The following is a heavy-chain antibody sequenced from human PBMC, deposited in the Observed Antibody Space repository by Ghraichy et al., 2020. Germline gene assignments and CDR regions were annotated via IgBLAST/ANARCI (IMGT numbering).Heavy chain of an antibody. CDR2: ISSSSSTI. V-gene: IGHV3-48*02. CDR3: ASSTMIVETDFDY. Sequence: GSLRLSCAASGFTFSSYSMNWVRQAPGKGLEWVSYISSSSSTIYYADSVKGRFTISRDNAKNSLYLQMNSLRDEDTAVYYWASSTMIVETDFDYWGQGTLVTVSS. CDR1: GFTFSSYS. J-gene: IGHJ4*02. D-gene: IGHD3-22*01.